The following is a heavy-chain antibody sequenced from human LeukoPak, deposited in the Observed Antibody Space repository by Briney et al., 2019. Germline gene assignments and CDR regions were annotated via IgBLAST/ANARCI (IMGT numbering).Heavy chain of an antibody. CDR1: GGSFRGYS. CDR3: ARVYYSSSYDYWYFDL. Sequence: SETLSLTCDVHGGSFRGYSWNWIRQPPGKGLEWIGEINHSGRAKYNPSLKSRVTISLETSNNAFSLKLSSATAADTAVYYCARVYYSSSYDYWYFDLWGRGTLVTVSS. J-gene: IGHJ2*01. D-gene: IGHD6-13*01. V-gene: IGHV4-34*01. CDR2: INHSGRA.